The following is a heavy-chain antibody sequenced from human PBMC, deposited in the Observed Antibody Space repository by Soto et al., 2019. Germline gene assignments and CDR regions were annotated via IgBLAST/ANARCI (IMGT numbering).Heavy chain of an antibody. D-gene: IGHD2-21*01. CDR2: IRSKANSYAT. Sequence: EVQLVESGGGLVQPGGSLKLSCAASGFTFSGSAMHWVRQASGKGLEWVGRIRSKANSYATAYAASVKGSFTISRDDSKNTAYLQTNSLKTEATAVYYGKGQGEDGWYFDIWGRGTLVTVSS. CDR3: KGQGEDGWYFDI. J-gene: IGHJ2*01. CDR1: GFTFSGSA. V-gene: IGHV3-73*02.